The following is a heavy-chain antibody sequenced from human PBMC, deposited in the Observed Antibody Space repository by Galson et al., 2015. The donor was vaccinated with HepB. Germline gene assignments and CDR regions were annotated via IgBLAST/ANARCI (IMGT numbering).Heavy chain of an antibody. J-gene: IGHJ4*02. D-gene: IGHD4-17*01. Sequence: SLRLSCAASGFTFSSYSMNWVRQAPGKGLEWVSYISSSSSTIYYADSVKGRFTISRDNAKNSLYLQMNSLRAEDTAVYYCARDWQDYGDYGVGYWGQGTLVTVSS. V-gene: IGHV3-48*01. CDR3: ARDWQDYGDYGVGY. CDR2: ISSSSSTI. CDR1: GFTFSSYS.